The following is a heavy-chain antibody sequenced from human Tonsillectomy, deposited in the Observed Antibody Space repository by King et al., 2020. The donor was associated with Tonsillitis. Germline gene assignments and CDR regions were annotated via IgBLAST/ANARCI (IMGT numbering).Heavy chain of an antibody. CDR3: TRDNHSSGWTFYYYYGMDV. CDR1: GFTFGDYA. Sequence: VQLVESGGGLVKPGRSLRLSCTASGFTFGDYAMSWFRQAPGKGLEWVGFIRNKDYGGTTEYAASVKGRFTISRDDSKNIAYLQMNSLKTEDSALYYCTRDNHSSGWTFYYYYGMDVWGQGTSVTVSS. CDR2: IRNKDYGGTT. J-gene: IGHJ6*02. V-gene: IGHV3-49*05. D-gene: IGHD6-19*01.